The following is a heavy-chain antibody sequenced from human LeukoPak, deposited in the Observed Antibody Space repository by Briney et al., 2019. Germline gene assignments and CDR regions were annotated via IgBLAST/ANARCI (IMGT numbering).Heavy chain of an antibody. CDR3: ARESAVVTRWYFDL. CDR1: GGTFSSYA. V-gene: IGHV1-69*06. J-gene: IGHJ2*01. CDR2: IIPIFGTA. D-gene: IGHD6-19*01. Sequence: ASVKVSCKASGGTFSSYAISWVRQAPGQGLEGMGGIIPIFGTANYAQKFQGRVTITADKSTSTAYMELSSLRSEDTAVYYCARESAVVTRWYFDLWGRGTLVTVSS.